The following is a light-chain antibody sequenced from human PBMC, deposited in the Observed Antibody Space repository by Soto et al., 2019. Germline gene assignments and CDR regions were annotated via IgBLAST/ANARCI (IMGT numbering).Light chain of an antibody. CDR2: DAS. J-gene: IGKJ2*01. CDR3: QQYYTLYT. V-gene: IGKV1-5*01. Sequence: DIQMTQSPSTLSASVGDRVTITCRASQNISNWLAWYQQRPGRAPNLLIHDASTLESGVPSRFSGSGSVTEFTLTISSLQPDDFATYYCQQYYTLYTFGQGTKVEI. CDR1: QNISNW.